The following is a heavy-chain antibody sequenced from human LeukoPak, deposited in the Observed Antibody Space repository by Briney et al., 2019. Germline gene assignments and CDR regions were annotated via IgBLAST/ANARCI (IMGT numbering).Heavy chain of an antibody. V-gene: IGHV3-23*01. CDR2: ISNGNT. Sequence: GGSLRLSCAASGFPFSNHAMSWVRQPPGKGLEWVSAISNGNTYYADSMRGRFTISRDDSKNMVYLQMNSLRDEDTALYYCVREAGYCASVCLKSNWFDPWGQGTPVTVSS. D-gene: IGHD2-21*02. J-gene: IGHJ5*02. CDR3: VREAGYCASVCLKSNWFDP. CDR1: GFPFSNHA.